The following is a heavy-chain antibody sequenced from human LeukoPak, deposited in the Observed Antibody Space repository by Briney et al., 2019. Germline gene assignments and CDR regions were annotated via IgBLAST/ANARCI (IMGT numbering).Heavy chain of an antibody. CDR2: IIPIFGTA. CDR1: GGTFSSYA. D-gene: IGHD3-10*01. Sequence: GASVKVSCKASGGTFSSYAISWVRQAPGQGLEWMGGIIPIFGTANYAQKFQGRVTITADESTSTAYMELSSLRSEDTAVYYCARDEASYSLTSNFDYWGQGTLATVSS. V-gene: IGHV1-69*13. J-gene: IGHJ4*02. CDR3: ARDEASYSLTSNFDY.